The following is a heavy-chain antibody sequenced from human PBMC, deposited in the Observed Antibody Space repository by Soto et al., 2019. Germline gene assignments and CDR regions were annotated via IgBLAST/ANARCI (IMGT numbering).Heavy chain of an antibody. D-gene: IGHD3-16*01. CDR2: IYWDDDE. J-gene: IGHJ4*02. V-gene: IGHV2-5*02. CDR3: AHSIPPRILRY. CDR1: GFSLPTNGVG. Sequence: QITLKESGPALVKPTQTLTLTCTFSGFSLPTNGVGVGWIRQPPGKALEWLALIYWDDDERYSPSLQSRLTITKDTSKSQVVLTMTNMDPVDAATYYCAHSIPPRILRYWGQGTLVTVSS.